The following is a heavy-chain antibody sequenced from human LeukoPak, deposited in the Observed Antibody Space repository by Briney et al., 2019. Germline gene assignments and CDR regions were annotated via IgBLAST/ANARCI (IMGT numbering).Heavy chain of an antibody. CDR1: GGSISSYY. J-gene: IGHJ3*02. CDR3: ARDKGHGANRSAFDI. D-gene: IGHD4-17*01. Sequence: SETLFLTCTVSGGSISSYYWSWIRQPAGKGLEWIGRIYTSGSTNYNPSLKSRVTMSVDTSKNQFSLKLSSVTAADTAVYYCARDKGHGANRSAFDIWGQGTMVTVSS. V-gene: IGHV4-4*07. CDR2: IYTSGST.